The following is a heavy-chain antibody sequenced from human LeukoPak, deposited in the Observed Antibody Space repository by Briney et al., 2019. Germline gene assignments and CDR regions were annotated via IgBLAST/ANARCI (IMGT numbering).Heavy chain of an antibody. V-gene: IGHV3-23*01. J-gene: IGHJ4*02. Sequence: PGGSLRLSCAASGFTFSSYAMSWVRQAPGKGLEWVSAISGSGGSTYYADSVKGRFTISRDNSKNTLYLQMNMLRAEDTAVYYCAKARLVVVTAIFDYWGQGTLVTVSS. D-gene: IGHD2-21*02. CDR3: AKARLVVVTAIFDY. CDR2: ISGSGGST. CDR1: GFTFSSYA.